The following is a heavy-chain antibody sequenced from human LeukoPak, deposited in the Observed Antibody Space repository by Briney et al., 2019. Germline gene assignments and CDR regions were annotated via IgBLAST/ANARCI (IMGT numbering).Heavy chain of an antibody. V-gene: IGHV3-53*01. CDR2: IYSGGTT. J-gene: IGHJ4*02. CDR3: ARDSERRNLVVVPAASDY. CDR1: GFTVSSEY. Sequence: GGSLRLSCAASGFTVSSEYMSWVRQAPGKGLQWVSIIYSGGTTYYADSVKGRFTISRDNAKNSLYLQMNSLRAEDTAVYYCARDSERRNLVVVPAASDYWGQGTLVTVSS. D-gene: IGHD2-2*01.